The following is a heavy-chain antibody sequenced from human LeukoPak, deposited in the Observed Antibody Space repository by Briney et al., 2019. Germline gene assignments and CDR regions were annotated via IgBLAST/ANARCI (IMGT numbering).Heavy chain of an antibody. CDR2: ISAYNGNT. J-gene: IGHJ4*02. Sequence: ASVKVSCKASGYTFTSYGISWVRQAPGQGLEWMGWISAYNGNTNYAQKLQGRVTMTTDTSTSTAYMELRSLRSDDTAVYYCARDQGYYDISTGFTGDYWGQGTLVTVSS. D-gene: IGHD3-9*01. V-gene: IGHV1-18*01. CDR1: GYTFTSYG. CDR3: ARDQGYYDISTGFTGDY.